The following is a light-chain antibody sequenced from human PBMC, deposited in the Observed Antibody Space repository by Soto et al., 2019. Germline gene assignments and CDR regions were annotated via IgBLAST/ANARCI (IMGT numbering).Light chain of an antibody. CDR3: SSYSSTSTPWV. Sequence: QSALTQPASVSGSPGQSITISCTGTSSDVGTYNFVSWYQQHPGKAPKLMIYEVSSRPSGVSNRFSGSKSGNTASLTISGLQAEDGADYYCSSYSSTSTPWVFGGGTKLTVL. J-gene: IGLJ3*02. CDR1: SSDVGTYNF. CDR2: EVS. V-gene: IGLV2-14*01.